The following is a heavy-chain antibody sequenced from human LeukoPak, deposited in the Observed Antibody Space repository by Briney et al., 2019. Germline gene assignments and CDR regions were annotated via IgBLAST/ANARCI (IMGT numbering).Heavy chain of an antibody. CDR1: GFTFANYG. V-gene: IGHV3-20*04. J-gene: IGHJ4*02. CDR3: ARGGILTGYFEDY. CDR2: ITWNSGST. D-gene: IGHD3-9*01. Sequence: GGSLRLSCAASGFTFANYGMSWVRQVPGKGLEWVSDITWNSGSTGYADFVKGRFTISRDNAKNSLYLQMDSLRAEDTAFYYCARGGILTGYFEDYWGQGTLVTVSS.